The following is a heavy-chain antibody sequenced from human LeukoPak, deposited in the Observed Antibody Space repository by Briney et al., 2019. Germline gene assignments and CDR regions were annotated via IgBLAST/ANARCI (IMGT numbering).Heavy chain of an antibody. Sequence: GGSLRLSCAASGFTFSSYSMNWVRQAPGKGLEWVSYISSSSSTIYYADSVKGRFTISRDNAMNSLYLQMNSLRAEDTAVYYCARSYCSSTSCQYYFDYWGQGTLVTVSS. D-gene: IGHD2-2*01. J-gene: IGHJ4*02. CDR1: GFTFSSYS. V-gene: IGHV3-48*01. CDR3: ARSYCSSTSCQYYFDY. CDR2: ISSSSSTI.